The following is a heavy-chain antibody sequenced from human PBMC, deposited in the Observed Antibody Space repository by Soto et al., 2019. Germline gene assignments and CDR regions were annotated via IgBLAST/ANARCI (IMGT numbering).Heavy chain of an antibody. D-gene: IGHD6-19*01. CDR3: AREAPYSSGWYYFDY. CDR1: GFTFSTYW. CDR2: INSDGSST. J-gene: IGHJ4*02. V-gene: IGHV3-74*01. Sequence: GSLRLSCAASGFTFSTYWMHWVRQAPGKGLVWVSRINSDGSSTSYADSVKGRFTISRDNAKNTLYLQMNSLRAEDTAVYYCAREAPYSSGWYYFDYWGQGTLVTVSS.